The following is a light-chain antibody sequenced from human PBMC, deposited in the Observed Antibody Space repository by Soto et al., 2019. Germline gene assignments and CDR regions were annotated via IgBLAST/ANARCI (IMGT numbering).Light chain of an antibody. Sequence: QSALTQPPSASGSPGQSVTISCTGTSSDVGGYNYVSWYQQYPGRAPKLMIYEDTKRPSGVPDRFSGSKSGNTASLTVSGLQAADEADYYCSSYAASNNFYFVFGGGTQLTVL. CDR1: SSDVGGYNY. CDR3: SSYAASNNFYFV. CDR2: EDT. V-gene: IGLV2-8*01. J-gene: IGLJ3*02.